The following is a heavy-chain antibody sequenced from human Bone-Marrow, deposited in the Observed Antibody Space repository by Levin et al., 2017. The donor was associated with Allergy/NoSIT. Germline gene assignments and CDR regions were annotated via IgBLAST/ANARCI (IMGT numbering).Heavy chain of an antibody. CDR2: IWYDGSNK. V-gene: IGHV3-33*01. CDR1: GFTFSSYG. J-gene: IGHJ4*02. D-gene: IGHD5-24*01. CDR3: ARGCTNQDGYKASSFDY. Sequence: GGSLRLSCAASGFTFSSYGMHWVRQAPGKGLEWVAVIWYDGSNKYYADSVKGRFTISRDNSKNTLYLQMNSLRAEDTAVYYCARGCTNQDGYKASSFDYWGQGTLVTVSS.